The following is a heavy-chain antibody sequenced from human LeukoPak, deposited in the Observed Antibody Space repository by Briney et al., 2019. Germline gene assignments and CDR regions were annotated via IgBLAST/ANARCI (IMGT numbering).Heavy chain of an antibody. CDR1: GYTVTSYG. Sequence: ASVKVSCKASGYTVTSYGISGVRQAPGQGLEWMGWISAYNGNTNYAQKLQGRVTMTTDTSTSTAYMELRSLRSDDTAVYYCARGGRGQWLVTDAFDIWGQGTMVTVSS. V-gene: IGHV1-18*01. CDR3: ARGGRGQWLVTDAFDI. J-gene: IGHJ3*02. D-gene: IGHD6-19*01. CDR2: ISAYNGNT.